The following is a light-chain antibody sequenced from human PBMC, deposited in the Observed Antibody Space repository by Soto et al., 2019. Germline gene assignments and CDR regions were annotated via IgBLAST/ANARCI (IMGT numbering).Light chain of an antibody. V-gene: IGKV1-5*01. J-gene: IGKJ5*01. CDR1: QNIRNW. CDR3: QQYNTLST. CDR2: DAS. Sequence: DIQMTQSPSTLSASVGDSVTITCRASQNIRNWLAWYQQKPGKAPNPLLYDASSLKSGVPARFSGSGSGTEFTLPISSLQPDDFAPHYCQQYNTLSTLGQGTRLEIK.